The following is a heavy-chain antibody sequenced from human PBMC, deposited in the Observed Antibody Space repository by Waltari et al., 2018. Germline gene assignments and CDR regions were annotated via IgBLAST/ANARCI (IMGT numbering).Heavy chain of an antibody. Sequence: EVQLVQSGAEVKKPGESLKISCKGSGYSFTSYWIGWVRQMPGKGLGWMGIIYPRDSVPRYSPSFQGQVTISADKSISTAYLQWSSLKASDTAMYYCAMHRTIFGVVMGAFDIWGQGTMVTVSS. D-gene: IGHD3-3*01. J-gene: IGHJ3*02. CDR1: GYSFTSYW. CDR2: IYPRDSVP. V-gene: IGHV5-51*01. CDR3: AMHRTIFGVVMGAFDI.